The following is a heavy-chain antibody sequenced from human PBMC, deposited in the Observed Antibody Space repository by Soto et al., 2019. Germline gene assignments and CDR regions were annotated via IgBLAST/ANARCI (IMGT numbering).Heavy chain of an antibody. D-gene: IGHD6-13*01. CDR1: GFTFSSYA. Sequence: GGSLRLSCAASGFTFSSYAMHWVRQAPGKGLEWVAVISYDGSNKYYADSVKGRFTISRDNSKNTLYLQVNSLRVEDTAVYYCAKDQAAAGTISRYFQHWGQGTLVTVSS. CDR3: AKDQAAAGTISRYFQH. V-gene: IGHV3-30-3*01. J-gene: IGHJ1*01. CDR2: ISYDGSNK.